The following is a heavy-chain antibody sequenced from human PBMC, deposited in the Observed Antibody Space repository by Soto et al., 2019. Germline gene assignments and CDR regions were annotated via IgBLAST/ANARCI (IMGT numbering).Heavy chain of an antibody. CDR3: ARGGGYYFDY. V-gene: IGHV4-4*02. CDR1: SGSVTSENW. CDR2: IYHRGDT. D-gene: IGHD1-26*01. J-gene: IGHJ4*02. Sequence: QVQLQESGPGLVKPSETLSLTCGVSSGSVTSENWWSWVRQPPGKGLEWIGEIYHRGDTNYNPPLKGRVTMSMDMSKNQFSPSLAFLTAADTAVYYCARGGGYYFDYWGQGMLVTVSS.